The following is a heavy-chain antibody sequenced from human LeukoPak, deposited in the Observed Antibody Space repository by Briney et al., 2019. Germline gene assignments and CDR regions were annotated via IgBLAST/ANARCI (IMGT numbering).Heavy chain of an antibody. V-gene: IGHV4-34*01. D-gene: IGHD3-9*01. CDR3: ARRGGGGRYFDWLLYRFDY. CDR1: GGSFSGYY. Sequence: SETLSLTCAVYGGSFSGYYWSWIRQPPGKGLEWIGEINHSGSTYYNPSLKSRVTISVDTSKNQFSLKLSSVTAADTAVYYCARRGGGGRYFDWLLYRFDYWGQGTLVTVSS. J-gene: IGHJ4*02. CDR2: INHSGST.